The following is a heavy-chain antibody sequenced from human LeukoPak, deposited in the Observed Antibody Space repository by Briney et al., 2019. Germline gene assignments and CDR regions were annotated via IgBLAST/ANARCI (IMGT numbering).Heavy chain of an antibody. J-gene: IGHJ4*02. CDR3: ARLVCTTIPCYGKFYFDY. D-gene: IGHD3-16*01. V-gene: IGHV3-21*06. CDR1: GFTFSRYA. Sequence: GGSLRLSCVASGFTFSRYAMEWVRQAPGKGLEWVASIDGPSDSIYYANSVKGRFTISRDDAKNSVFLQMDSLRAEDTAIYYCARLVCTTIPCYGKFYFDYWGQGTLVPVSS. CDR2: IDGPSDSI.